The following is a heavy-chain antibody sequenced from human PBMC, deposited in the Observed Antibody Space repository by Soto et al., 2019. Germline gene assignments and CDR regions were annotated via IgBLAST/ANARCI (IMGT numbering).Heavy chain of an antibody. V-gene: IGHV3-23*01. Sequence: GGSLRLSCAASGFTFSSYVMNWVRQAPGKGLEWVSTISDSGTYYADSVKGRFTISRDNSKNTLYLQMNSLRAEDTAVYYCAKDLGGVPQNIDYWGQGTLVTVSS. D-gene: IGHD1-26*01. CDR2: ISDSGT. J-gene: IGHJ4*02. CDR3: AKDLGGVPQNIDY. CDR1: GFTFSSYV.